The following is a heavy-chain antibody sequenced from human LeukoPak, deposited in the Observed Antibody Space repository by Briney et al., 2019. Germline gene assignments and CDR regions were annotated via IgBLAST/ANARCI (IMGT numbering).Heavy chain of an antibody. V-gene: IGHV3-30*02. CDR2: IPYDGSDK. J-gene: IGHJ4*02. CDR1: GFTFSSYG. CDR3: AAMTSVTTGDY. Sequence: GGSLRPSCAASGFTFSSYGMHWVRQAPGKGLEWVAFIPYDGSDKFYADSVKGRFTISRDNSKNTLYLQMNSLRAEDTAVYYCAAMTSVTTGDYWGQGTLVTVSS. D-gene: IGHD4-11*01.